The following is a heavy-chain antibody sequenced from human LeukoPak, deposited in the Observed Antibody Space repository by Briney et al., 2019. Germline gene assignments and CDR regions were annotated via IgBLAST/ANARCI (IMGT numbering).Heavy chain of an antibody. CDR1: EFAFSSYW. CDR2: ITGDGTDT. J-gene: IGHJ5*02. Sequence: PGGSLRLSCEAYEFAFSSYWMHWVRQAPGKGLVWVSRITGDGTDTDYADSVKGRFTISRDNAKNTLYLQMNSLRAEDTAVYYCARGQFSLYPWGQGTLVTVSS. V-gene: IGHV3-74*01. CDR3: ARGQFSLYP. D-gene: IGHD2-8*01.